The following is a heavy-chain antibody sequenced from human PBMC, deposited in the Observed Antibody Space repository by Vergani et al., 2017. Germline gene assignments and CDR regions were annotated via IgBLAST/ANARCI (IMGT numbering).Heavy chain of an antibody. D-gene: IGHD2-15*01. V-gene: IGHV4-4*07. J-gene: IGHJ3*01. CDR1: GSSISPYY. CDR3: ARRSGGYYSGGKVHPLRTAFDV. Sequence: QVQLQESGPGLVKPSETLSLTCIVSGSSISPYYWSWIRQPAGKGLEWIGRIYTSESTNYNPSLKSRVTMSVDTSKNQFSLTVTSVTAADTAIYFCARRSGGYYSGGKVHPLRTAFDVWGHGTVVTVSS. CDR2: IYTSEST.